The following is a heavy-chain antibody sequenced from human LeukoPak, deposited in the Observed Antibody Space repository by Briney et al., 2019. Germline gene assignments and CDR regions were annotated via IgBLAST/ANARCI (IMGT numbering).Heavy chain of an antibody. CDR2: INPNSGGT. CDR3: ARAKLGGSYYQTDLDY. CDR1: GHTFTGYY. V-gene: IGHV1-2*02. Sequence: GVSVKVSCKASGHTFTGYYMHWVRQAPGQGLEWMGWINPNSGGTNYAQKFQGRVTMTRDTSISTAYMELSRLRSDDTAVYYCARAKLGGSYYQTDLDYWGQGTLVTVSS. J-gene: IGHJ4*02. D-gene: IGHD1-26*01.